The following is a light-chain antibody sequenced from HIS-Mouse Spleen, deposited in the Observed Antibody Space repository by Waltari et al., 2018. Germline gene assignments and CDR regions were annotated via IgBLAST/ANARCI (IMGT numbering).Light chain of an antibody. Sequence: QSALTQPPSVSGFPGQSGNIACTGTSRDVGGYNHASWSQQHPGKPPKLMIYEVSKRPSGVPDRFSCSKSGNTASLTVSGLQAEDEADYYCSSYAGSNNLVFGGGTKLTVL. V-gene: IGLV2-8*01. CDR3: SSYAGSNNLV. CDR1: SRDVGGYNH. J-gene: IGLJ2*01. CDR2: EVS.